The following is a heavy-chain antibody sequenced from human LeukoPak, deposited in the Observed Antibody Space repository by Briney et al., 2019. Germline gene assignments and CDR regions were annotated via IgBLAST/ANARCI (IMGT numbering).Heavy chain of an antibody. V-gene: IGHV3-21*01. D-gene: IGHD5-18*01. J-gene: IGHJ4*02. CDR2: ISSSSSYI. CDR3: ARGYGRADY. CDR1: GFSFSDYT. Sequence: GGSLRLSCAGSGFSFSDYTMNWVRQAPGKGLEWVSSISSSSSYIYYADSVKGRFTISRDNAKNSLYLQMNSLRAEDTAVYYCARGYGRADYWGQGTLVSVSS.